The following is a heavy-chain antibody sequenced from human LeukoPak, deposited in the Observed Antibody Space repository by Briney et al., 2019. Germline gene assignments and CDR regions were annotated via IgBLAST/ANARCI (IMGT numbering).Heavy chain of an antibody. CDR1: GYTFTSYA. CDR3: ARGRAMVRGVRDRSIWFDP. Sequence: ASVKVSCKASGYTFTSYAMHWVRQAPGQRLEWMGWINAGNGNTKYSQKFQGRVTITRDTSASTAYMELSSLRSEDTAVYYCARGRAMVRGVRDRSIWFDPWGQGTLVTVSS. J-gene: IGHJ5*02. CDR2: INAGNGNT. D-gene: IGHD3-10*01. V-gene: IGHV1-3*01.